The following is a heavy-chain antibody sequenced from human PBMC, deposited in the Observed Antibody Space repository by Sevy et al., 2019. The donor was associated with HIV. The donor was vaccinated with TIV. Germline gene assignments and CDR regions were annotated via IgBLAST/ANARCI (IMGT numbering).Heavy chain of an antibody. Sequence: GESLKISCAASGFTFSSYEMNWVRQAPGKGLEWVSYISSSGSTIYYANSVKGRCTISRDNAKNSLYLQMNSLRAEDTAVYYCARLDTAMARGTFDYWGQGTLVTVSS. J-gene: IGHJ4*02. CDR3: ARLDTAMARGTFDY. CDR1: GFTFSSYE. D-gene: IGHD5-18*01. V-gene: IGHV3-48*03. CDR2: ISSSGSTI.